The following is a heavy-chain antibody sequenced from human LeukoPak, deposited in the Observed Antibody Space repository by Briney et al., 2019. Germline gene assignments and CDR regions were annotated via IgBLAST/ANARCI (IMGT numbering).Heavy chain of an antibody. D-gene: IGHD6-19*01. CDR3: AREVRGWSSGWYEPFFDY. Sequence: PGGSLRLSCAASGLTFSSYGMHWVRQAPGKGLEWVAVIWYDGSNKYYADSVKGRFTISRDNSKNTLYLQMNSLRAEDTAVYYCAREVRGWSSGWYEPFFDYWGQGTLVTVSS. CDR1: GLTFSSYG. J-gene: IGHJ4*02. V-gene: IGHV3-33*01. CDR2: IWYDGSNK.